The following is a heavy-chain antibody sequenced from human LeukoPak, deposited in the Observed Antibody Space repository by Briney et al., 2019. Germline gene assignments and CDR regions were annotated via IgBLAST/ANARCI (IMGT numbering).Heavy chain of an antibody. Sequence: GGSLRLSCAASGLTFSTYSMNWVRQAPGKGLEWVSYISSSSSTIYYADSVKGRFTISRDNAKNSLHLQMNTLRDEDTAVYYSAREYSSSSRKATAYCGQATLLTASS. D-gene: IGHD6-6*01. CDR2: ISSSSSTI. CDR1: GLTFSTYS. V-gene: IGHV3-48*02. J-gene: IGHJ4*02. CDR3: AREYSSSSRKATAY.